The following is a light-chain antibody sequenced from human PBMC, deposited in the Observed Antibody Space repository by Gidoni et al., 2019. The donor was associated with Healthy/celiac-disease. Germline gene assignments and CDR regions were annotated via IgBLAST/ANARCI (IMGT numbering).Light chain of an antibody. Sequence: ELVLTQSPATLSLSPGERATLSCRASPSCSSYLAWYQQKPGQAPRLLIYDASNRATGIPARFSGSGSGTDYTLTISSLEPEDFAVYYCQQRSNWPPALTFGGGTKVEIK. CDR1: PSCSSY. J-gene: IGKJ4*01. CDR3: QQRSNWPPALT. CDR2: DAS. V-gene: IGKV3-11*01.